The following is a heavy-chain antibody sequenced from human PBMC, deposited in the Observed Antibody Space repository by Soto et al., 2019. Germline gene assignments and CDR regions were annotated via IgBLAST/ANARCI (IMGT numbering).Heavy chain of an antibody. J-gene: IGHJ3*02. V-gene: IGHV4-39*01. Sequence: SETLSLTCTVSGGSIISSSYYWVWIRQPPGKGLEWIGSIYYSGSTYYNPSLKSRVTISVDTSKNQFSLKLSSVTAADTAVYYCEVAVAGYPSVAFDIWGQGTMVTVSS. CDR3: EVAVAGYPSVAFDI. CDR2: IYYSGST. CDR1: GGSIISSSYY. D-gene: IGHD6-19*01.